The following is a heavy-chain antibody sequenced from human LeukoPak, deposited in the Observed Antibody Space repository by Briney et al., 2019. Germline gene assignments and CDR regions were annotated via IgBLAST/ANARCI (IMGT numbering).Heavy chain of an antibody. Sequence: SETLSLTCSVSGGSITDHYWSWIRQPPGKELEYIGYIYHSGRTYYNPSLQSRVTISIDTSRNQFSLRLAFVTAADTAVYFCARDRGSYGIDFWGQGTLFTVSS. CDR1: GGSITDHY. CDR2: IYHSGRT. V-gene: IGHV4-59*11. J-gene: IGHJ4*02. D-gene: IGHD5-18*01. CDR3: ARDRGSYGIDF.